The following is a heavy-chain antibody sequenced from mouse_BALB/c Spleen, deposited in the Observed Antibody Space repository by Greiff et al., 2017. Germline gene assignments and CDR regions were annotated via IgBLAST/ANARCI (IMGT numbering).Heavy chain of an antibody. D-gene: IGHD2-4*01. CDR3: ARGDYAPFYAMDY. J-gene: IGHJ4*01. Sequence: EVQLVESGGGLVQPGGSRKLSCAASGFTFSSFGMHWVRQAPEKGLEWVAYISSGSSTIYYADTVKGRFTISRYNPKNTLFLQMTSLRSEDTAMYYCARGDYAPFYAMDYWGQGTSVTVSS. V-gene: IGHV5-17*02. CDR1: GFTFSSFG. CDR2: ISSGSSTI.